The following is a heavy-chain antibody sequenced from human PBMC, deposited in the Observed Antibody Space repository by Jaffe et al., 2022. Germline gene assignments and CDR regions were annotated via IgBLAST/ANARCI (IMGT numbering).Heavy chain of an antibody. Sequence: QVQLQQWGAGLLKPSETLSLTCAVYGGSFSGYYWSWIRQPPGKGLEWIGEINHSGSTNYNPSLKSRVTISVDTSKNQFSLKLSSVTAADTAVYYCARGEAVVRYLSYWGQGTLVTVSS. V-gene: IGHV4-34*01. CDR1: GGSFSGYY. CDR2: INHSGST. J-gene: IGHJ4*02. CDR3: ARGEAVVRYLSY. D-gene: IGHD3-9*01.